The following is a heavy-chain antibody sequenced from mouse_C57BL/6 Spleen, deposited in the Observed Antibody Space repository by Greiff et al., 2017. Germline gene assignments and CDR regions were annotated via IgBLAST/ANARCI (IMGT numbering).Heavy chain of an antibody. CDR1: GFTFSSYG. J-gene: IGHJ4*01. Sequence: EVQGVESGGDLVKPGGSLKLSCAASGFTFSSYGMSWVRQTPDKRLEWVATISSGGSYTYYPDSVKGRFTISRDNAKNTLYLQMSSLKSEDTAMYYCARHYVTGRGAMDYWGQGTSVTVSS. CDR2: ISSGGSYT. V-gene: IGHV5-6*01. CDR3: ARHYVTGRGAMDY. D-gene: IGHD4-1*01.